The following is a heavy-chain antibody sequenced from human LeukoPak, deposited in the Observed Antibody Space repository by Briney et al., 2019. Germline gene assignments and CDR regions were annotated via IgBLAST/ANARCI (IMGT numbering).Heavy chain of an antibody. CDR3: AKYGAGFDY. V-gene: IGHV3-30*02. J-gene: IGHJ4*02. CDR2: IHYDENSK. CDR1: EFTFSNYG. D-gene: IGHD3-10*01. Sequence: GGSLRLSCAASEFTFSNYGMHWVRQAPGKGLEWVTFIHYDENSKYYADSVKGRFTISRDNSKNTLYLQMNSLRAEDTAVYYCAKYGAGFDYWGQGTLVTVSS.